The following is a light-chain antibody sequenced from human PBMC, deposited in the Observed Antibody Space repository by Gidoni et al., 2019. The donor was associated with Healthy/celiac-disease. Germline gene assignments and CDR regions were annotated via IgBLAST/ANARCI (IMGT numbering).Light chain of an antibody. CDR2: GAS. CDR3: QQDYNLPLYT. Sequence: EIVMTQSPATLSLSPGERATLSCRASQSVSSSYLSWYQQKPGQAPRLLIYGASTRATGIPARFSGSGSGTDFTLTISSLQPEDFAVYYCQQDYNLPLYTFXQXTKLEIK. V-gene: IGKV3D-7*01. CDR1: QSVSSSY. J-gene: IGKJ2*01.